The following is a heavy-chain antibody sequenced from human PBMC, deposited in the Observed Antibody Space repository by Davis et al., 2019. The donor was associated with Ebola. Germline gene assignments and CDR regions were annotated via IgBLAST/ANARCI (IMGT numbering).Heavy chain of an antibody. CDR2: IKQDGSEK. D-gene: IGHD3-22*01. CDR1: GFTFSSYW. V-gene: IGHV3-7*03. CDR3: ARDRPPYYYDSSGPFDY. J-gene: IGHJ4*02. Sequence: GESLKISCAASGFTFSSYWMSWVRQAPGKGLEWVANIKQDGSEKYYVDSVKGRFTISRDNAKNSLYLQMNSLRAEDTAVYYCARDRPPYYYDSSGPFDYWGQGTLVTVSP.